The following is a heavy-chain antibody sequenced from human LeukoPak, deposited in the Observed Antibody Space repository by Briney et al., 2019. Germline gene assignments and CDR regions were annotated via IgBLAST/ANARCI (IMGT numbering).Heavy chain of an antibody. J-gene: IGHJ6*02. V-gene: IGHV3-21*06. D-gene: IGHD6-19*01. CDR1: GFTFSSYA. CDR2: NSDFGSS. Sequence: PGGSLRLSCAASGFTFSSYAMSWVRQAPGKGLEWVSSNSDFGSSHHADSVKGRFTTSRDNAKNSVHLQMNSLRVEDTAIYYCARHSGGDGYNYNGMDVWGQGTMVTVSS. CDR3: ARHSGGDGYNYNGMDV.